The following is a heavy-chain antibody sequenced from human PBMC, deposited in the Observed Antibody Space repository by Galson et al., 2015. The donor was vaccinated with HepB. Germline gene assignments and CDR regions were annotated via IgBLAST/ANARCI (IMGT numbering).Heavy chain of an antibody. CDR3: AVVPAAMMRGIDY. CDR1: GYTFTDYY. Sequence: VKVSCKVSGYTFTDYYMHWVQQAPGKGLEWMGLVDPEDGETIYAEKFQGRVTITADTSTDTAYMELSSLRSEDTAVYYCAVVPAAMMRGIDYWGQGTLVTVSS. D-gene: IGHD2-2*01. J-gene: IGHJ4*02. CDR2: VDPEDGET. V-gene: IGHV1-69-2*01.